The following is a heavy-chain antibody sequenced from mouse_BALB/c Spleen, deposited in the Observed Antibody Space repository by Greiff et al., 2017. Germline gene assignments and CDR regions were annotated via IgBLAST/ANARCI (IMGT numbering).Heavy chain of an antibody. CDR2: ISNGGGST. J-gene: IGHJ2*01. CDR3: ARHSTGTDYFDD. Sequence: EVHLVESGGGLVQPGGSLKLSCAASGFTFSSYTMSWVRQTPEKRLEWVAYISNGGGSTYYPDTVKGRFTISRDNAKNTLYLQMSSLKSEDTAMYYGARHSTGTDYFDDWGQGTTLTVSS. D-gene: IGHD4-1*02. V-gene: IGHV5-12-2*01. CDR1: GFTFSSYT.